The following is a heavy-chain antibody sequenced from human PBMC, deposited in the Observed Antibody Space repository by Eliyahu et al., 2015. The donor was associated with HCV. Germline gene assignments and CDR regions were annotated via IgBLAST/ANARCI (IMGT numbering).Heavy chain of an antibody. Sequence: QVQLVQSGTEVKKPGSSVKVSCKTSGGTFSNYAFSWVRQAPGQGLEWMGGIIPMFGTPNYAQRFQGRVTITADESTSTVYMELSSLRSEDTAVFYCARDLLQGSGYNHYYYYALGVWGQGTTVTVSS. CDR1: GGTFSNYA. D-gene: IGHD5-12*01. J-gene: IGHJ6*02. CDR3: ARDLLQGSGYNHYYYYALGV. V-gene: IGHV1-69*01. CDR2: IIPMFGTP.